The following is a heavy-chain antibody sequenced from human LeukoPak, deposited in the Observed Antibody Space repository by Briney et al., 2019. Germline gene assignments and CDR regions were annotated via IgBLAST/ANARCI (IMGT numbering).Heavy chain of an antibody. D-gene: IGHD5-18*01. CDR1: GGSISSSNW. V-gene: IGHV4-4*02. CDR3: AILKRAGYSYVSEFDTGY. J-gene: IGHJ4*02. CDR2: IYHSGST. Sequence: SETLSLTCAVSGGSISSSNWWSWVRQPPGKGLEWIGEIYHSGSTNYNPSLKSRVTISVVKSKNQFSLKLSSVTAADTAVYYCAILKRAGYSYVSEFDTGYWGQGTLVTVSS.